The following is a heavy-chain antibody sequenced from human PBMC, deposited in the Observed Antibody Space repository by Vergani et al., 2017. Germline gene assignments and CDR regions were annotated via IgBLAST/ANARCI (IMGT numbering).Heavy chain of an antibody. Sequence: VQLLESGGGLVQPGGSLRVSCAASGFTFSSDAMSWVRQAPGKGLEWVASIRSDESRRYYGDSMEGPFTISRDNSKNTLYLQMKSLRPEDTAVYYCAKERGGYCSGGTCYPEYWGQGTLVIVSS. D-gene: IGHD2-15*01. CDR2: IRSDESRR. CDR1: GFTFSSDA. J-gene: IGHJ4*02. V-gene: IGHV3-30*02. CDR3: AKERGGYCSGGTCYPEY.